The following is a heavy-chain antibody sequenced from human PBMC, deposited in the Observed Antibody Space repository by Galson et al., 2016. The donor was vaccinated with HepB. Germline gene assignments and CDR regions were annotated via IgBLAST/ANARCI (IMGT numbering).Heavy chain of an antibody. Sequence: SLRLSCAASGFTFSSYGMHWVRQAPGKGLEWVAVISYDGSNKYYTDSVKGRFTISRDNSKNTLYLQMSSLRADDTAVYYCARRHEYCPPVGCSVDYWGQGTLVSVSS. V-gene: IGHV3-30*03. J-gene: IGHJ4*02. D-gene: IGHD2/OR15-2a*01. CDR2: ISYDGSNK. CDR3: ARRHEYCPPVGCSVDY. CDR1: GFTFSSYG.